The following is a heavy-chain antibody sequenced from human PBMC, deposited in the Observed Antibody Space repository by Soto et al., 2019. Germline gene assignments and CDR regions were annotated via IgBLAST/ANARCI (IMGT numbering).Heavy chain of an antibody. CDR3: ARAKRSGYDRGDSYYHTMDV. V-gene: IGHV1-69*06. Sequence: QVQLVQSGTEVKKSGSSVKVSCKASGGTSSNFVITWVLQAPGQGLEWLGGILPMFGAVKYAQKFQGRLTITGDRSTQTAAMELHIRRSEDTAVYYCARAKRSGYDRGDSYYHTMDVWGHGTTVTVS. CDR2: ILPMFGAV. J-gene: IGHJ6*02. D-gene: IGHD3-3*01. CDR1: GGTSSNFV.